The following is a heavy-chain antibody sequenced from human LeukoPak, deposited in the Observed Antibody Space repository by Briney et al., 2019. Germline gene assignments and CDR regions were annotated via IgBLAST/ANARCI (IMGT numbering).Heavy chain of an antibody. Sequence: ASVKVSCKASGYTFRSYESNWVRQAPGRGLEWVGWIHPNSGKTGYAQKFQGRVTMTRDTSTETAFMELSSLKFDDTAIFYCARGHYGGNRYFDIWGQGTLVTVSS. CDR3: ARGHYGGNRYFDI. CDR1: GYTFRSYE. V-gene: IGHV1-8*01. D-gene: IGHD4-23*01. J-gene: IGHJ4*02. CDR2: IHPNSGKT.